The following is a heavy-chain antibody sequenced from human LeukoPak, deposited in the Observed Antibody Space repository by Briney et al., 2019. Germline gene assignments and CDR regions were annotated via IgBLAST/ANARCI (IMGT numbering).Heavy chain of an antibody. CDR1: GGSFSGYY. V-gene: IGHV4-34*01. Sequence: PSETLSLTCAVYGGSFSGYYWSWIRQPPGKGLEWIGEINHSGSTNYNPSLKSRVTISVDTSKNQFSLKLSSATAADTAVYYCARARYYGSGSYYRLDYWGQGTLVTVSS. D-gene: IGHD3-10*01. CDR3: ARARYYGSGSYYRLDY. J-gene: IGHJ4*02. CDR2: INHSGST.